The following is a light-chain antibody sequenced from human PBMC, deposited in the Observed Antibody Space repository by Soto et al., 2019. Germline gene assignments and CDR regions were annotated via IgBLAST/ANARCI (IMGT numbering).Light chain of an antibody. CDR2: TAS. Sequence: DIQMTQSPSSLSASVGDRVTITCRASQSISSNLIWYQQKPGEAPKPLIYTASSLYSGVPSRFSGSGSGTDFTLTITSLQPEDFATYYCQQSYSTLALTFGGGTKVEIK. V-gene: IGKV1-39*01. CDR3: QQSYSTLALT. CDR1: QSISSN. J-gene: IGKJ4*01.